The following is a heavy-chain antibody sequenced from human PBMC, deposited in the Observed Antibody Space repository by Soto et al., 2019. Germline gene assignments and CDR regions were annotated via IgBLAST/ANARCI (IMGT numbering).Heavy chain of an antibody. CDR3: TSDGSWCGWFDP. J-gene: IGHJ5*02. CDR2: IRSKANSYAT. Sequence: EVPLVESGGGLVQPGGSLKLSCAASGFTFSGSAMHWVRQASGKGLEWVGRIRSKANSYATAYAASVKGRFTISRXXSKNKAYLQMNSLRTEDTAVYYCTSDGSWCGWFDPWGQGTLVTVSS. CDR1: GFTFSGSA. D-gene: IGHD6-13*01. V-gene: IGHV3-73*02.